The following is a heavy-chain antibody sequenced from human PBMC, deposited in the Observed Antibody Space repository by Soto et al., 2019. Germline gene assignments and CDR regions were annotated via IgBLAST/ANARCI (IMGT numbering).Heavy chain of an antibody. V-gene: IGHV4-34*01. CDR2: INHSGST. Sequence: SETLSLTCAVYGGSFSGYYWSWIRQPPGKGLEWIGEINHSGSTNYNPSLKSRVTISVDTSKNQFSLKLSSVTAADTAVYYCARGRAAAKLWPEAKYYHYYGMDVWGQGTTVTVSS. CDR1: GGSFSGYY. J-gene: IGHJ6*02. CDR3: ARGRAAAKLWPEAKYYHYYGMDV. D-gene: IGHD6-13*01.